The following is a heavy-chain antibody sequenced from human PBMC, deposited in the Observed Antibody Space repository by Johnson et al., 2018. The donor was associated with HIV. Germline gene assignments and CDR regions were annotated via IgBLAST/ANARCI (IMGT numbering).Heavy chain of an antibody. CDR1: GFTFDDYG. V-gene: IGHV3-20*01. Sequence: VQLVESGGSVVRPGGSLRLSCAASGFTFDDYGMSWVRQAPGKGLEWVSGSNWNGGNSNYADSVKGRFTISSDNSKNTLYLQMNSLRAEDTAVYNRAKEERHAFDIWGQGTMVTVSS. CDR3: AKEERHAFDI. CDR2: SNWNGGNS. J-gene: IGHJ3*02.